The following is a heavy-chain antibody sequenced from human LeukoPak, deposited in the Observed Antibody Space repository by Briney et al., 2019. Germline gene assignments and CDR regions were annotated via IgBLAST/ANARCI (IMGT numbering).Heavy chain of an antibody. CDR1: GFTFSSYA. CDR2: ISSNGGST. J-gene: IGHJ4*02. V-gene: IGHV3-64*01. Sequence: GGSLRLSCAASGFTFSSYAMHWVRQAPGKGLEYVSAISSNGGSTYYANSVKGRFTISRDNSKNTLYLQMGSLRAEDMAVYYCARSYSSGWYYFDYWGQGTLVTVSS. CDR3: ARSYSSGWYYFDY. D-gene: IGHD6-19*01.